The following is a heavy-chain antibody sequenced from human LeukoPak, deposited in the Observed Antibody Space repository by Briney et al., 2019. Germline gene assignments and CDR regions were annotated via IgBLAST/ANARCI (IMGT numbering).Heavy chain of an antibody. J-gene: IGHJ4*02. CDR1: GYTLTELS. CDR2: FDPEDGET. CDR3: ATSYQLLRDFDY. V-gene: IGHV1-24*01. Sequence: ASVKVSCKVSGYTLTELSMHWVRQAPGKGLEWMGGFDPEDGETIYAQKFQGRVTMTEDTSTDTAYMELSSLRPEDTAVYYCATSYQLLRDFDYWGQGTLVTVSS. D-gene: IGHD2-2*01.